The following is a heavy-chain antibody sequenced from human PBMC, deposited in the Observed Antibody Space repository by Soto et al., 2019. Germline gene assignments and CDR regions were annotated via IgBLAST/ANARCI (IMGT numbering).Heavy chain of an antibody. CDR1: GFTFSSYG. CDR2: ISYGGSNK. D-gene: IGHD2-2*01. Sequence: PGGSLRLSCAASGFTFSSYGMHWVRQAPGKGLEWVAVISYGGSNKYYADSVKGRFTISRDNSKNTLYLQMNSLRAEDTAVDYCAKVAVPAAHFDYWGPGTLHTV. J-gene: IGHJ4*02. CDR3: AKVAVPAAHFDY. V-gene: IGHV3-30*18.